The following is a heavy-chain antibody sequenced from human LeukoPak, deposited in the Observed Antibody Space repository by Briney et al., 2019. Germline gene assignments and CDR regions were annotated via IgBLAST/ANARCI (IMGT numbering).Heavy chain of an antibody. J-gene: IGHJ6*02. CDR1: GGTFSSYA. V-gene: IGHV1-69*04. D-gene: IGHD3-3*01. Sequence: ASVKVSCKASGGTFSSYAISWVRQAPGQGLEWMGRIIPILGIANYAQKFQGRVTITADKSTSIAYMELSSLRSEDTAVYYCAREGATIFGVGYYYYGMDVWGQGTTVTVSS. CDR3: AREGATIFGVGYYYYGMDV. CDR2: IIPILGIA.